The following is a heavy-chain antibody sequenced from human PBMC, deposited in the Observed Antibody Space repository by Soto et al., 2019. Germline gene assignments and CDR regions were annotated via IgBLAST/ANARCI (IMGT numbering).Heavy chain of an antibody. Sequence: QVQLVQSGAEVKKPGASVKVSCKDAGYTFTSYGISWLRQAPGQGLAWMGWISADNGNTNYAQELQGRVTMTTHTSTSAAYMELRSLRSDDTAVDYCARYSYDKRLDDAFDIWGQGTMVTVSS. D-gene: IGHD3-22*01. CDR2: ISADNGNT. CDR3: ARYSYDKRLDDAFDI. CDR1: GYTFTSYG. J-gene: IGHJ3*02. V-gene: IGHV1-18*01.